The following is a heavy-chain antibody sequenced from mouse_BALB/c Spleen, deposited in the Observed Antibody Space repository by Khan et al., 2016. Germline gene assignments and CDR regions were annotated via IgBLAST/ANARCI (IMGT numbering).Heavy chain of an antibody. D-gene: IGHD1-1*01. J-gene: IGHJ3*01. V-gene: IGHV3-2*02. CDR3: ARDYYGSSFFEY. CDR2: INYSGGT. Sequence: EVQLQESGPGLVKPSQSLSLTCTVTGYSITSDYAWNWIRQFQGDKLEWMAYINYSGGTSYNPSLKSRISITRDTSKNQFFLQLNSVTAEDTATYYCARDYYGSSFFEYWGQGTLVTVPA. CDR1: GYSITSDYA.